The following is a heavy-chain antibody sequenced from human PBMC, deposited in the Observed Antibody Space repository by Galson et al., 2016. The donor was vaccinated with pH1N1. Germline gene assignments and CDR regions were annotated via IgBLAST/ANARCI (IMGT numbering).Heavy chain of an antibody. CDR1: GASFSDFY. Sequence: SETLSLTCAVSGASFSDFYWNWIRQTPGKGLEWIGDISHGGSANYNPSLKSRVTTSIDTSKNHFSLKLTSVTAADTAIYYCARYGSGFDGAAVQGFDPWGQGTLVTVTS. CDR3: ARYGSGFDGAAVQGFDP. J-gene: IGHJ5*02. CDR2: ISHGGSA. D-gene: IGHD6-19*01. V-gene: IGHV4-34*01.